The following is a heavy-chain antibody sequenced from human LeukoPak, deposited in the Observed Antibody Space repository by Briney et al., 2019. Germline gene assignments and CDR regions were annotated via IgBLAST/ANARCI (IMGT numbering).Heavy chain of an antibody. CDR2: ISYDGGNK. CDR3: ARGGGATINWFDY. D-gene: IGHD1-26*01. Sequence: PGGSLRLSCAASGFTFSSYAMHWVRQAPGKGLEWVAVISYDGGNKYYADSVKGRFTISRDNSKNTLYLQMNSLRAEDTAVYYCARGGGATINWFDYWGQGTLVTVSS. V-gene: IGHV3-30-3*01. CDR1: GFTFSSYA. J-gene: IGHJ4*02.